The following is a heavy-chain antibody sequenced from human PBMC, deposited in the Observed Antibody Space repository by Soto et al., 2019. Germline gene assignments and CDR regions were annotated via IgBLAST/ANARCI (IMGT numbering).Heavy chain of an antibody. D-gene: IGHD3-16*01. CDR2: MYYNGNI. V-gene: IGHV4-59*01. Sequence: LSLTCNVPGGSISNYYWTWVRQSPEKGLEWIGYMYYNGNINYNPSLKSRVTISIDTSKNQFSLTLKSVTAADTAVYYCASGGNWFDPWGQGVLVTVS. J-gene: IGHJ5*02. CDR3: ASGGNWFDP. CDR1: GGSISNYY.